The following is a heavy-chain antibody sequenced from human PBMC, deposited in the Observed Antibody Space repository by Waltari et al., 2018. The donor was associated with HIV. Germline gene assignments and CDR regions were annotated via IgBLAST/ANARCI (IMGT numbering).Heavy chain of an antibody. CDR1: GGPISSSS. V-gene: IGHV4-59*01. J-gene: IGHJ4*02. Sequence: QVQLQESGPGLVKPSETLPLTCTAAGGPISSSSWSWLRQPPGKGLEWIGYIYYSGSTNYNPSLKSRVTISVDTSKNQFSLKLSSVTAADTAVYYCARAGKQLEEVFPTYYFDYWGQGTLVTVSS. D-gene: IGHD6-6*01. CDR2: IYYSGST. CDR3: ARAGKQLEEVFPTYYFDY.